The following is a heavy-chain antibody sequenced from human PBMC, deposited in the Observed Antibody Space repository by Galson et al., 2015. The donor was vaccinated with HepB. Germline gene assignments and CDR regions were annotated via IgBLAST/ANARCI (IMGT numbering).Heavy chain of an antibody. V-gene: IGHV3-53*01. J-gene: IGHJ4*02. CDR2: IYSGGST. Sequence: SLRLSCAASGFTVSSNYMSWVRQAPGKGLEWVSVIYSGGSTYYADSVKGRFTISRDNSKNTLYLQMNSLRAKDTAVYYCARDHPHSGCDYWGQGTLVTVSS. D-gene: IGHD3-10*01. CDR1: GFTVSSNY. CDR3: ARDHPHSGCDY.